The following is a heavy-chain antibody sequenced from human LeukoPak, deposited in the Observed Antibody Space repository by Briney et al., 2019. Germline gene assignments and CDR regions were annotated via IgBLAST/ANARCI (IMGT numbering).Heavy chain of an antibody. CDR2: ISSSSSYI. CDR1: GFTFSSYS. J-gene: IGHJ4*02. CDR3: ARHPGGWYPDS. D-gene: IGHD6-19*01. Sequence: GGSLRLSCAASGFTFSSYSMNWVRQAPGMGLEWVSSISSSSSYIYYADSVKGRFTISRDNAKNSLYLQMNGLRAEDTAVYYCARHPGGWYPDSWGQGTLVTVSS. V-gene: IGHV3-21*04.